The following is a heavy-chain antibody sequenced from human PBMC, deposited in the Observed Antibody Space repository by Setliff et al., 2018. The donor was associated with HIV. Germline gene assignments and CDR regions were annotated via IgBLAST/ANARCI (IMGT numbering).Heavy chain of an antibody. V-gene: IGHV4-4*07. J-gene: IGHJ2*01. CDR3: ARERGTITMTVFDL. D-gene: IGHD3-22*01. CDR1: GGSMRGYY. CDR2: VYISGST. Sequence: KTSETLSLTCTVSGGSMRGYYWSWIRQPAGKGLEWIGRVYISGSTNYNPSLKSRVTMSLDNSKNQFSLKLSSVTAADTAVYYCARERGTITMTVFDLWGRGTLVTVSS.